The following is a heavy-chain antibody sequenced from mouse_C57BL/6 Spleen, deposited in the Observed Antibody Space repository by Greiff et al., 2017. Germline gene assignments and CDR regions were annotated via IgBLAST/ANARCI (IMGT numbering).Heavy chain of an antibody. Sequence: QVQLMESGAELVKPGASVKLSCKASGYTFTSYSMRWVQQRPGQGLEWIGMIHPDSGSTNYNEKFKRKATLTVDKYSSTAYIQLSIQTAEDSAVYYCSSEFSTTVVATDWYFDVWGTGTTVTVSS. CDR3: SSEFSTTVVATDWYFDV. V-gene: IGHV1-64*01. CDR1: GYTFTSYS. J-gene: IGHJ1*03. CDR2: IHPDSGST. D-gene: IGHD1-1*01.